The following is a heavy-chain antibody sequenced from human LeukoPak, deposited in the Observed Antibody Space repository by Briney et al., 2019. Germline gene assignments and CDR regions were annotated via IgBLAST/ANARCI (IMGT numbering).Heavy chain of an antibody. CDR3: AKRSGSYGPFDY. V-gene: IGHV3-23*01. CDR1: GFTFTSYA. Sequence: GGSLRLSCAASGFTFTSYAMTWVRQAPGKGLEWVSALSGSGSSTYYADSVKGRFTISRDNSKNTLYLQMNSLRADDTAVYYCAKRSGSYGPFDYWGQGILVTVSS. J-gene: IGHJ4*02. CDR2: LSGSGSST. D-gene: IGHD3-10*01.